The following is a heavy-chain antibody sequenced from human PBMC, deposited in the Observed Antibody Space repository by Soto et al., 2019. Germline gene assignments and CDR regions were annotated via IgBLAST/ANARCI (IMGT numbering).Heavy chain of an antibody. V-gene: IGHV1-8*01. D-gene: IGHD6-13*01. CDR3: ARSQQPDNWFDP. CDR1: GYTFTSYD. Sequence: QVQLVQSGAEVKKPGASVKVSCKASGYTFTSYDINWVRQATGQGLEWMGWMNPHSGNTGYAQKIQGRVTMTRFTSHSTAYMELSSLRSEDTAVYYCARSQQPDNWFDPWGQGTLVTVSS. J-gene: IGHJ5*02. CDR2: MNPHSGNT.